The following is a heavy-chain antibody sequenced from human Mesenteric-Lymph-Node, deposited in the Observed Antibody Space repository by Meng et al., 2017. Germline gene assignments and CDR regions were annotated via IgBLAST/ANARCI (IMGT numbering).Heavy chain of an antibody. CDR1: GGSISSSSYY. CDR2: IYYSGST. D-gene: IGHD3-3*01. CDR3: ASRKYYDFWSGYWTFDY. V-gene: IGHV4-61*05. J-gene: IGHJ4*02. Sequence: GSLRLSCTVSGGSISSSSYYWGWIRQPPGKGLEWIGYIYYSGSTNYNPSLKSRVTISVDTSKNQFSLKLSSVTAADTAVYYCASRKYYDFWSGYWTFDYWGQGTRVTVSS.